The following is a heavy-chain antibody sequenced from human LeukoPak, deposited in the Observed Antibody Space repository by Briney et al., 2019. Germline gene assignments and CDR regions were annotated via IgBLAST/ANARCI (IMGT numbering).Heavy chain of an antibody. CDR2: ISSSSNYI. V-gene: IGHV3-21*01. CDR1: GFTFSIYT. J-gene: IGHJ4*02. Sequence: GGSLRLSCAASGFTFSIYTMNWVRQAPGKGLEWVSSISSSSNYIYYANSVKGRFTISRDNAKNSLYLQMNSLRAEDTAVYYCARDYDGSGYFGYWGQGTLVTVSS. D-gene: IGHD3-22*01. CDR3: ARDYDGSGYFGY.